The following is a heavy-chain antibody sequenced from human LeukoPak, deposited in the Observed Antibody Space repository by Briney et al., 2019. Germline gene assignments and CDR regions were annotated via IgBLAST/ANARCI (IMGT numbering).Heavy chain of an antibody. J-gene: IGHJ6*03. CDR1: GFTFSSYA. CDR3: ARAGYCSSTSCYSYYYYYYMDV. D-gene: IGHD2-2*02. Sequence: PGRSLRLSCAASGFTFSSYAMHWVRQAPGKGLEWVAVISYDGSNKHYADSVKGRFTISRDNSKNTLYLQMNSLRAEDTAVYYCARAGYCSSTSCYSYYYYYYMDVWGKGTTVTVSS. CDR2: ISYDGSNK. V-gene: IGHV3-30-3*01.